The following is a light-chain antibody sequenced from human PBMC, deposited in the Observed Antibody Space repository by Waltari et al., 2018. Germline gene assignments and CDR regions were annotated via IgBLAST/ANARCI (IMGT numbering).Light chain of an antibody. Sequence: DIQMTQSPSSLSASVGDRVTITCRASQSISSYLNWYQQKPGKAPKLRIYAASSLQSGVPSRFSGSGSGTDFTLTISSLQPEDFATYYCQQSYWTFGQGTKVEIK. CDR1: QSISSY. J-gene: IGKJ1*01. V-gene: IGKV1-39*01. CDR3: QQSYWT. CDR2: AAS.